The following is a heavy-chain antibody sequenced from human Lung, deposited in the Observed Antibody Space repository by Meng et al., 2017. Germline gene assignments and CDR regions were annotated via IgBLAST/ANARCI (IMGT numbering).Heavy chain of an antibody. V-gene: IGHV3-15*01. CDR3: SGHVDY. J-gene: IGHJ4*01. CDR2: MKSNVDGGTV. Sequence: VRLVESGGGFVRRGGSLSLSCAASGFTFSTAWMTWVRQAPGKGLEWIGRMKSNVDGGTVGYAAAVKGRFFISRDDSENTFYLQMNSLKTEDTAVYYCSGHVDYWGHGTLVTVSS. CDR1: GFTFSTAW.